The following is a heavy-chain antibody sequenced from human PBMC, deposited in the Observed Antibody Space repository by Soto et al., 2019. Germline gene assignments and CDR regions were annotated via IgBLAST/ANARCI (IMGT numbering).Heavy chain of an antibody. J-gene: IGHJ4*02. V-gene: IGHV4-59*01. CDR1: GGSISSYY. CDR2: IYYSGSN. D-gene: IGHD2-8*01. CDR3: ARVTNWLPDY. Sequence: SETLSLTCTVSGGSISSYYWSWIRQPPGKGLEWIGYIYYSGSNNYNPSLKSRVTISVDTSKNQFYLKLSSVTAADTAVYYCARVTNWLPDYWGQGTLVTVSS.